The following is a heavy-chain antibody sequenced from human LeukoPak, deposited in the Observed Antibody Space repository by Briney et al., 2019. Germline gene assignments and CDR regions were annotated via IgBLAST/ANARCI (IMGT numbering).Heavy chain of an antibody. D-gene: IGHD3-3*01. J-gene: IGHJ4*02. CDR2: IRGDSTET. CDR1: GFTLSSYS. Sequence: GGSLRLSCAGSGFTLSSYSMIWVRQAPGKGLEWVASIRGDSTETRHAGSVMGRFTISRDNAKKSLYLQMNSLRAGDTAVYYCARGHFGVVLDYWGQGTLVTVSS. V-gene: IGHV3-21*01. CDR3: ARGHFGVVLDY.